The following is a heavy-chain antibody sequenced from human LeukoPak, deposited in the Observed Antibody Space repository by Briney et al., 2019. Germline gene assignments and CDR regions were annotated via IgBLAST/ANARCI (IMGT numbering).Heavy chain of an antibody. D-gene: IGHD6-19*01. V-gene: IGHV3-23*01. CDR3: ARVFLGGTDQYFDS. CDR2: IGGSGPST. Sequence: GGSLRLSCAASGFTFSSYSMNWVRQAPAKGLEWVSTIGGSGPSTDYADSVKDRFTISRDNSKNTLYLQMNSLRAEDTAVYFCARVFLGGTDQYFDSWGQGTLVTVSS. CDR1: GFTFSSYS. J-gene: IGHJ4*02.